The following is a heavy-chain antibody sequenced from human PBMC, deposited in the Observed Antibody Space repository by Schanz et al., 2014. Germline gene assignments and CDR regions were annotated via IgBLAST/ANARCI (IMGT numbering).Heavy chain of an antibody. Sequence: EVQLVESGGGLLQPGGSLRLSCAASGFGFSSYSMNWVRQAPGKGLEWVSYISGSSRAIYYADSVKGRFAISRDNSKNTLYLQMNSLRAGDAAVYYCARGLIAAAGGAFDYWGQGTLVTVSS. D-gene: IGHD6-13*01. CDR2: ISGSSRAI. J-gene: IGHJ4*02. CDR1: GFGFSSYS. V-gene: IGHV3-48*01. CDR3: ARGLIAAAGGAFDY.